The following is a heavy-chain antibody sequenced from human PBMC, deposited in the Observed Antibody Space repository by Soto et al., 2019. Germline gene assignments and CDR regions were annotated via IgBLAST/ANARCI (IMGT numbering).Heavy chain of an antibody. CDR3: ARADYGDTKIYSFDH. Sequence: GASVKVSCKTSGYTFTEYGISWFRQASGQGLEWMGWISPYNGKTNYIQEFQDRVTITTDTSSTTVYMDLRTLKSDDTAIYFCARADYGDTKIYSFDHWGQGTLVTVS. D-gene: IGHD4-17*01. CDR1: GYTFTEYG. CDR2: ISPYNGKT. J-gene: IGHJ4*02. V-gene: IGHV1-18*01.